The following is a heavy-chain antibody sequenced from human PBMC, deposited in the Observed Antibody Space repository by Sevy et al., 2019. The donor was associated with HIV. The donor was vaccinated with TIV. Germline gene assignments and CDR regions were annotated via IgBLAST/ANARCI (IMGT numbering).Heavy chain of an antibody. CDR3: VTSRSGYFDSSGYYIY. V-gene: IGHV5-51*01. CDR2: IYPDDSDT. Sequence: GESLKISCKGSGYSFTSHWLGWVRHMPGKGLEWMGIIYPDDSDTKYIPSFQGQVTFSADKSISTAYLQWSSLKASDTAMYYCVTSRSGYFDSSGYYIYWGQGTLVTVSS. D-gene: IGHD3-22*01. CDR1: GYSFTSHW. J-gene: IGHJ4*02.